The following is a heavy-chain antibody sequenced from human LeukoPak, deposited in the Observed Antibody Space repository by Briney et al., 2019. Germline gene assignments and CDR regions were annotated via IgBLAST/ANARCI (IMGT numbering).Heavy chain of an antibody. CDR2: ISGSSSDI. Sequence: GSLRLSCAGSAFTFSSYSMNWVRQAPGKGLEWVSSISGSSSDIYYADSVKGRFTISRDNAKNSLYLQMNSLRAEDTAVYYCARGLYYVGWNAFDIWGQGTMVTVSS. CDR3: ARGLYYVGWNAFDI. CDR1: AFTFSSYS. V-gene: IGHV3-21*01. D-gene: IGHD3-10*02. J-gene: IGHJ3*02.